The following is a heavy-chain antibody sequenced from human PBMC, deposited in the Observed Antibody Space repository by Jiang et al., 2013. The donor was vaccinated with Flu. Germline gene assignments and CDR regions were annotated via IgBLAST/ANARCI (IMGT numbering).Heavy chain of an antibody. D-gene: IGHD4-17*01. V-gene: IGHV6-1*01. Sequence: GLVKPSQTLSLTCAISGDSVSSNSAAWNWIRQSPSRGLEWLGRTYYRSKWYNDYAVSVKSRITINPDTSKNQFSLQLNSVTPEDTAVYYCARDQGSRTVTTLLFASRFDYWGQGTLVTVSS. CDR2: TYYRSKWYN. J-gene: IGHJ4*02. CDR1: GDSVSSNSAA. CDR3: ARDQGSRTVTTLLFASRFDY.